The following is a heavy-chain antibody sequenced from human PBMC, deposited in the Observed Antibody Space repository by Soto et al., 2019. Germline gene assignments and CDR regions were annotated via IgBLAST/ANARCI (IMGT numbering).Heavy chain of an antibody. D-gene: IGHD2-2*01. J-gene: IGHJ5*02. CDR2: ISAYNGNT. CDR1: GYTFTSYG. V-gene: IGHV1-18*04. CDR3: ARSTGYCSSTRCWPNWFDH. Sequence: GASVKVSCKASGYTFTSYGISWVRQAPGQGLEWMGWISAYNGNTNYAQKLQGRVTMTTDTSTGTDYMELRSLRSDDTAVYYCARSTGYCSSTRCWPNWFDHWGHGTLLTVSS.